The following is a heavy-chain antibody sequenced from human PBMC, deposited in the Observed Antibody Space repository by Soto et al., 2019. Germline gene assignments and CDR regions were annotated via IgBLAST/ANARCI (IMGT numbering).Heavy chain of an antibody. CDR1: GFTFSSYA. V-gene: IGHV3-23*01. CDR2: FSGSGGST. CDR3: AKDLAAWDIVATMEFDY. D-gene: IGHD5-12*01. Sequence: PGGSLRLSCAASGFTFSSYAMSWVRQAPGKGLEWVSAFSGSGGSTYYADSVKGRFTISRDNSKNTLYLQMNSLRAEDTAVYYFAKDLAAWDIVATMEFDYWGQGTLVTVSS. J-gene: IGHJ4*02.